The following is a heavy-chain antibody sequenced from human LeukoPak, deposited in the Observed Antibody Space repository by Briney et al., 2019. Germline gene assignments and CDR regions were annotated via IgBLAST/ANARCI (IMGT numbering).Heavy chain of an antibody. D-gene: IGHD2-2*01. Sequence: GGSLRLSFARPGFTFRTFGMHWVRQAPGKGLEWVAFIRYDGGNKYYADSVKGRFTISRDNSKNTLYLQMNSLRGEDTAVYYWAKPPLACSSPSCYMDVWGKGTTVTVS. V-gene: IGHV3-30*02. CDR3: AKPPLACSSPSCYMDV. J-gene: IGHJ6*03. CDR2: IRYDGGNK. CDR1: GFTFRTFG.